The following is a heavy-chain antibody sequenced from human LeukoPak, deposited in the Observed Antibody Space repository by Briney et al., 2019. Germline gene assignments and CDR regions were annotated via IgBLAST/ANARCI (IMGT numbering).Heavy chain of an antibody. CDR1: GFTFSNYW. Sequence: PGGSLRLSCAASGFTFSNYWMSWIRQPPGKGLEWIGEINHSGSTNYNPSLKSRVTISVDTSKNQFSLKLSSVTAADTAVYYCARKRHFDYWGQGTLVTVSS. CDR3: ARKRHFDY. J-gene: IGHJ4*02. CDR2: INHSGST. V-gene: IGHV4-34*01.